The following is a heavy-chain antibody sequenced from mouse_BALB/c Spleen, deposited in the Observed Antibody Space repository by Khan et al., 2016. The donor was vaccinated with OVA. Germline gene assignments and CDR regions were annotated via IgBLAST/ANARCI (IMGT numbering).Heavy chain of an antibody. J-gene: IGHJ4*01. Sequence: EGEREEAGGDLVQPGGSLKLSCAASGFTFSRYTMSWVRQTPEKRLVWVAFISNGGGSTYYPDTVKGRFTISRDNAKNNLYLQMNSLKSEDTAMYYCTGTSTTEYGYVMDYGGQGTSVTVSS. D-gene: IGHD1-1*01. CDR3: TGTSTTEYGYVMDY. V-gene: IGHV5-12-2*01. CDR2: ISNGGGST. CDR1: GFTFSRYT.